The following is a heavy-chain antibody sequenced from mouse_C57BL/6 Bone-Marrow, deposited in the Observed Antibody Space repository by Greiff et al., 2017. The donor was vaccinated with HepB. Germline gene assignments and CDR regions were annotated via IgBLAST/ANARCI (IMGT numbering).Heavy chain of an antibody. Sequence: VKLQESGAELMKPGASVKLSCKATGYTFTGYWIEWVKQRPGLGLEWIGEILPGSGSTNSNEKFKGKATFTANTSSNTAYMQLSSLTTEDSAIYYCARALRDFHVWGTGTTVTVSS. CDR3: ARALRDFHV. CDR1: GYTFTGYW. J-gene: IGHJ1*03. V-gene: IGHV1-9*01. CDR2: ILPGSGST.